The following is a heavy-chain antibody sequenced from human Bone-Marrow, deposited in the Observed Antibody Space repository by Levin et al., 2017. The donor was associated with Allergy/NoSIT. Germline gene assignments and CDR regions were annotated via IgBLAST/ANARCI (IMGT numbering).Heavy chain of an antibody. CDR2: IFYSGQS. V-gene: IGHV4-38-2*01. CDR3: ARGRDCSSSGCFVSWFDP. Sequence: SDTLSLTCGVSGDSIRSDYWGWMRQPPGKGLEWIGSIFYSGQSYYTSSLKSRVTISLDTSKSQFSLKLNSVTAADTAVYYCARGRDCSSSGCFVSWFDPWGQGTLVTVSS. J-gene: IGHJ5*02. CDR1: GDSIRSDY. D-gene: IGHD2-2*01.